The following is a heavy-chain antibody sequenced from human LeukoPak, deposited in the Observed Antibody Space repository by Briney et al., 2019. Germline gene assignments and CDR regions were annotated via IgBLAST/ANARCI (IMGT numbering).Heavy chain of an antibody. Sequence: GGSLRLSCAASGFTFSSYGMHWVRQAHGKGLEWLGRIRSRANSYTTVYAAPVQGRFIISRDDSMNMAYLQMTSLRVEDTAVYYCTRHSDKYCSGAGCFHYNFYGLDVWGQGTTVTVSS. CDR1: GFTFSSYG. V-gene: IGHV3-73*01. CDR3: TRHSDKYCSGAGCFHYNFYGLDV. CDR2: IRSRANSYTT. D-gene: IGHD2-15*01. J-gene: IGHJ6*02.